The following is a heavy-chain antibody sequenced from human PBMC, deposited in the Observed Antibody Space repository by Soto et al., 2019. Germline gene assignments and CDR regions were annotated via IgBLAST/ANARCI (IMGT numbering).Heavy chain of an antibody. CDR1: GFIFSAYA. CDR2: ISGVGGTT. CDR3: AKDMGY. J-gene: IGHJ4*02. V-gene: IGHV3-23*01. D-gene: IGHD3-10*01. Sequence: EVQLLESGGGLVQPGGSLRLSCTGSGFIFSAYAMRWVRQAPGKGLEWVASISGVGGTTYYADSVKGRLTISRDNSKNTLYLQMNSLGGEDTAIYYCAKDMGYWGQGTLVTVSS.